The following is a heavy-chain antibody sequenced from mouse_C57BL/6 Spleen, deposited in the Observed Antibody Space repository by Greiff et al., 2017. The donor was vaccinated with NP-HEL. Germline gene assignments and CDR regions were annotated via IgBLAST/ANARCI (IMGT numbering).Heavy chain of an antibody. V-gene: IGHV14-4*01. CDR3: TTWVLEDDFDY. J-gene: IGHJ2*01. CDR1: GFNIKDDY. CDR2: IDPENGDT. Sequence: VQLQQSGAELVRPGASVKLSCTASGFNIKDDYMHWVKQRPEQGLEWIGWIDPENGDTEYASKFQGKATITADTSSNTAYLQLSSLTSEDTAVYYCTTWVLEDDFDYWGQGTTLTVSS. D-gene: IGHD2-14*01.